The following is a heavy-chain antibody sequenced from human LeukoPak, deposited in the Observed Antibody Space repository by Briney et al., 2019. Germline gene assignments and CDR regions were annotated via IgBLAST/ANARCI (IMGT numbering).Heavy chain of an antibody. CDR2: ISISSSYI. V-gene: IGHV3-21*01. Sequence: GGSLRLSCAASGFTFSSFNMNWVRQAPGKGLEWLSSISISSSYIYYTDSVRGRFTISRDNAKNSLYLQMNSLRAEDTSVYYCARSRDGYNNFDYWGQGTLVTVSS. CDR3: ARSRDGYNNFDY. D-gene: IGHD5-24*01. CDR1: GFTFSSFN. J-gene: IGHJ4*02.